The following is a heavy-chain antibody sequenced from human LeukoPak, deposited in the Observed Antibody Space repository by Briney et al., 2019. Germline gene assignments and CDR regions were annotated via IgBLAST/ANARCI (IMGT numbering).Heavy chain of an antibody. D-gene: IGHD3-10*01. CDR1: GFTFSSYA. V-gene: IGHV3-23*01. J-gene: IGHJ4*02. Sequence: HPGGSLRLSCAASGFTFSSYAMSWVRQAPGTGLEWVSGISGSGGSTYYADSVKGRFTISRDNSNNTLYLQMNSLRAEDTAVYYCAKDGGSGSYLGRFDYWGQGTQVTVSS. CDR3: AKDGGSGSYLGRFDY. CDR2: ISGSGGST.